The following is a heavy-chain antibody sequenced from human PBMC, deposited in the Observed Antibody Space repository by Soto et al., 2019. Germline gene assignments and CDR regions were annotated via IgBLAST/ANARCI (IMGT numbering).Heavy chain of an antibody. V-gene: IGHV3-30-3*01. Sequence: PGGSLRLSCAASGFTFSSYAMHWVRQAPGKGLEWVAVISYDGSNKYYADSVKGRFTISRDNSKNTLYLQMNSLRAEDTAVYYCAKDHGPLGIVATTPYYYYGMDVWGQGTTVTVSS. J-gene: IGHJ6*02. CDR3: AKDHGPLGIVATTPYYYYGMDV. CDR1: GFTFSSYA. CDR2: ISYDGSNK. D-gene: IGHD5-12*01.